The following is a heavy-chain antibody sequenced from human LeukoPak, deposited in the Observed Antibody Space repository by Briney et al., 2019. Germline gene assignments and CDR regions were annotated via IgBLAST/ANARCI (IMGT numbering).Heavy chain of an antibody. CDR1: GYTFTSYG. CDR2: ISAYNGNT. J-gene: IGHJ5*02. V-gene: IGHV1-18*01. Sequence: ASVKVSCKASGYTFTSYGISWVRQAPGQGLECMGWISAYNGNTNYAQKLQGRVTMTTDTSTSTAYMELSRLRSDDTAVYYCARASIYYDSSGYSWFDPWGQGTLVTVSS. CDR3: ARASIYYDSSGYSWFDP. D-gene: IGHD3-22*01.